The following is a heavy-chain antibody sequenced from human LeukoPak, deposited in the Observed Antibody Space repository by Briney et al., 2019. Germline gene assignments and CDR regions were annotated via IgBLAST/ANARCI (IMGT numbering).Heavy chain of an antibody. J-gene: IGHJ4*02. V-gene: IGHV1-2*02. CDR3: ARLRGWDTAMATLDY. CDR1: GYTFTGYY. CDR2: INPNSGGT. Sequence: HVASVKVSCKASGYTFTGYYMHWVRQAPGQGLEWMGWINPNSGGTNYAQKFQGRVTMTRDTSISTAYMELSRLRSDDTAVYYCARLRGWDTAMATLDYWGQGTLVTVSS. D-gene: IGHD5-18*01.